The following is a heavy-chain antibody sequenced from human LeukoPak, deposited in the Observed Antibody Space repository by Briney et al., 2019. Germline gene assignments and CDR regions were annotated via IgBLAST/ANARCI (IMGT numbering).Heavy chain of an antibody. D-gene: IGHD5-12*01. V-gene: IGHV3-74*01. J-gene: IGHJ4*02. CDR1: GFTFSSYW. CDR2: INTNGSPT. CDR3: ARGPSGYHNT. Sequence: GGSLRLSCAASGFTFSSYWMHWVRQAPGKGLVWVARINTNGSPTQYADSVTGRFTISRDNAKTTLYLQMNSLRAEDTAVYYCARGPSGYHNTGGQGTLVTVSS.